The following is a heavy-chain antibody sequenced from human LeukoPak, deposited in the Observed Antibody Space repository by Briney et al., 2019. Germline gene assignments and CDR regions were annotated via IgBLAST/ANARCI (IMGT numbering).Heavy chain of an antibody. V-gene: IGHV4-34*01. J-gene: IGHJ4*02. CDR2: INHSGST. CDR3: ARASGYTYYYGSGIGSYFDY. CDR1: GGSFSGYY. D-gene: IGHD3-10*01. Sequence: SETLSLTCAVYGGSFSGYYWSWIRQPPGKGLEWIGEINHSGSTNYNPSLKSRVTISVDTSKNQFSLKLSSETAADTAVYYCARASGYTYYYGSGIGSYFDYWGQGTLVTVSS.